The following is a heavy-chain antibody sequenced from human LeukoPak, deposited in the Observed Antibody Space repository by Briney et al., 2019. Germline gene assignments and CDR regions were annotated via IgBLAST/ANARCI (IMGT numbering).Heavy chain of an antibody. CDR1: GFTFSSYG. V-gene: IGHV3-33*06. Sequence: GRSLRLXCAASGFTFSSYGMHWVRQAPGKGLEWVTVIWYDGSNKYYADSVKGRFTISRDNSKNTLYLQMNSLRAEDTAVYYCAKGQYYYDSSGYYYRTYYFDYWGQGTLVTVSS. CDR3: AKGQYYYDSSGYYYRTYYFDY. D-gene: IGHD3-22*01. CDR2: IWYDGSNK. J-gene: IGHJ4*02.